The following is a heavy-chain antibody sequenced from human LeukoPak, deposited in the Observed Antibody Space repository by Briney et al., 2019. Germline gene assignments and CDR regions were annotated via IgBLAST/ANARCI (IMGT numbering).Heavy chain of an antibody. D-gene: IGHD5-18*01. CDR1: GDSMKSYY. J-gene: IGHJ4*02. Sequence: SETLSLTCTVSGDSMKSYYWTWIRQTPGKGLEWIAHIYYSGNINYNPSLKSRLTISLDTSKSQFSLKLSSVTAADTAVYYCARGGYSYVNYFDYWGQGTLVTVSS. V-gene: IGHV4-59*01. CDR3: ARGGYSYVNYFDY. CDR2: IYYSGNI.